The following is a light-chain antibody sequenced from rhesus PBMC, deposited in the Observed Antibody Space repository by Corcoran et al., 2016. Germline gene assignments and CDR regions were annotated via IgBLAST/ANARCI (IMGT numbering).Light chain of an antibody. CDR3: LQYNRRPYS. J-gene: IGKJ2*01. CDR2: AAS. Sequence: DIQMTQSPSSLSASVGDRVTITCRASQAISNYLSWYQQKPGKAPKRLIYAASSLESGVPSRFSGSGAGTQITLVISSLQPEDFAAYDCLQYNRRPYSFGQGTKVEIK. V-gene: IGKV1-36*01. CDR1: QAISNY.